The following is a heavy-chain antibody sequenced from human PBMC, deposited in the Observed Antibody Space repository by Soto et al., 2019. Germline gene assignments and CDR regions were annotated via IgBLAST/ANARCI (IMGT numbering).Heavy chain of an antibody. V-gene: IGHV6-1*01. D-gene: IGHD4-4*01. CDR3: AREVTSFLDRWKKAFDT. CDR1: GDSVSSYDAA. Sequence: SQTLSLTCAISGDSVSSYDAAWNWVRQSPSRGLEWLGRTYYRSKWFHNFALSVQTRISINPDTSNNHFSLYLHSVTPEDTAVYFCAREVTSFLDRWKKAFDTWGPGPMLT. J-gene: IGHJ3*02. CDR2: TYYRSKWFH.